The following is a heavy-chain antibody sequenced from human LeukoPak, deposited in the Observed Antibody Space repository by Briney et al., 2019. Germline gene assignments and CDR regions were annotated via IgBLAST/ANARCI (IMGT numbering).Heavy chain of an antibody. V-gene: IGHV3-23*01. CDR1: GFTFSSYA. Sequence: GGSLRLSCAASGFTFSSYAMGWVRQAPGKGLEWVSAISGSGGSTYYADSVKGRFTISRDNSKNTLYLQMNSLRAEDAAVYYCAEEGADYGSGSYSHWGQGTLVTVSS. J-gene: IGHJ4*02. D-gene: IGHD3-10*01. CDR3: AEEGADYGSGSYSH. CDR2: ISGSGGST.